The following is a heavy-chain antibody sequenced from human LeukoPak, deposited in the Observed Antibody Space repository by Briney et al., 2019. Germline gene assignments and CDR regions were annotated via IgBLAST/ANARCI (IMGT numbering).Heavy chain of an antibody. CDR2: ISYDGSNK. Sequence: GGSLRLSCAASGFTFSSYAMHWVRQAPGKGLEWVAVISYDGSNKYYADSVKGRFTISRDNSKNTLYLQMNSLRAEDTAVYYCAILLSPFGEDTSDIWGQGTMVTVSS. CDR3: AILLSPFGEDTSDI. V-gene: IGHV3-30*04. CDR1: GFTFSSYA. J-gene: IGHJ3*02. D-gene: IGHD3-10*01.